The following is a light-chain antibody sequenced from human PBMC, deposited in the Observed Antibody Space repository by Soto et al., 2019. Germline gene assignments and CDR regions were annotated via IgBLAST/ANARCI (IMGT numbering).Light chain of an antibody. V-gene: IGKV1-5*03. Sequence: DIQMTQSPATLSASVGDRVTITCRASQSISPWLAWYQQKPGKAPKLLIYKASSLESGVPSRFSGSGSGTEFTLTISSLQPDDFATYHCQQYGSLFTFGPGTKVDIK. J-gene: IGKJ3*01. CDR3: QQYGSLFT. CDR2: KAS. CDR1: QSISPW.